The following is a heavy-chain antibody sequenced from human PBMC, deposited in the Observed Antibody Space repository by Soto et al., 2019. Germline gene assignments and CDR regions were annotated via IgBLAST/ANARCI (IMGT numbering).Heavy chain of an antibody. J-gene: IGHJ4*02. CDR2: IYYSGST. V-gene: IGHV4-31*03. CDR3: ARDSYCGGGSCYSPLDY. D-gene: IGHD2-15*01. Sequence: SETLSLTCTVSGGSISSGGYYWSWIRQHPGKGLEWIGYIYYSGSTYYNPSLKSRVTISVDTSKNQFSLKLSSVTAADTAVYYCARDSYCGGGSCYSPLDYWGQGTLVTVSS. CDR1: GGSISSGGYY.